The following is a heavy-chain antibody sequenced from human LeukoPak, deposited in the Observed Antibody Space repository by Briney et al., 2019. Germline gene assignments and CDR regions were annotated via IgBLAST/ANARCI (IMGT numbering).Heavy chain of an antibody. CDR3: ARASGSSPFDY. CDR2: IKPSGGST. Sequence: ASVKVSCKASGYTFTRYYMHWVRQAPGQGLEWMGIIKPSGGSTDYAQKFQGRVTMTRDTSTSTVYMDLSSLRFDDTAVYYCARASGSSPFDYWGQGTLVTVSS. J-gene: IGHJ4*02. CDR1: GYTFTRYY. V-gene: IGHV1-46*01. D-gene: IGHD2-2*01.